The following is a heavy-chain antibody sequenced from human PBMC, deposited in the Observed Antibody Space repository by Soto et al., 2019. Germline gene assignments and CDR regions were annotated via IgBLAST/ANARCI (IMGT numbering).Heavy chain of an antibody. CDR2: ISAYNGNT. Sequence: SVKVSFKASGYTFTSYGISWVRQAPGQGLEWMGWISAYNGNTNYAQKPQGRVTMTTDTSTSTAYMELRSLRSDDTAVYYCARASSSGWGLDAFDIWGQGTMVTVSS. CDR1: GYTFTSYG. V-gene: IGHV1-18*04. D-gene: IGHD6-19*01. J-gene: IGHJ3*02. CDR3: ARASSSGWGLDAFDI.